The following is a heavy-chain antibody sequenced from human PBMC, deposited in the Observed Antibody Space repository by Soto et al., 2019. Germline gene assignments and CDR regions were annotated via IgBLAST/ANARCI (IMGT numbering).Heavy chain of an antibody. D-gene: IGHD3-16*01. Sequence: EVHLVESGGGLVQPGGSLRLSCAASGFTFSSYWMYWVRQVPGKGLVWVSRINSDGSSTSYADSVKGRFTISRDNAKNTLDLHMNSLRAEDTAVYYCTRGFDYVWGVYWGPGSLVTVSS. V-gene: IGHV3-74*01. J-gene: IGHJ4*02. CDR1: GFTFSSYW. CDR3: TRGFDYVWGVY. CDR2: INSDGSST.